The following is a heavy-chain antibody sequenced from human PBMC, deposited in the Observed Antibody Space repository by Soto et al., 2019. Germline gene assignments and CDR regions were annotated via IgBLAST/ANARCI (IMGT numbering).Heavy chain of an antibody. D-gene: IGHD3-10*01. V-gene: IGHV3-74*01. CDR2: IDNAGTDS. J-gene: IGHJ6*04. CDR3: ARGWFGPDV. CDR1: GFTFSGRS. Sequence: GSLRLTCAASGFTFSGRSMHWVRQAPGKGLVWVSGIDNAGTDSTYADSVKGRFTSSRDNAKNTLYLQMNSLRVEDTAVYYCARGWFGPDVWGKGTTVTVSS.